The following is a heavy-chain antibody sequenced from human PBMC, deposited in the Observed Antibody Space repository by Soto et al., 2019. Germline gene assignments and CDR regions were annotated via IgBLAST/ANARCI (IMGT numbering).Heavy chain of an antibody. CDR1: GFTFSDYY. CDR3: AKGSSIAARENFDY. J-gene: IGHJ4*02. V-gene: IGHV3-11*01. CDR2: ISSSGGST. D-gene: IGHD6-6*01. Sequence: QVQLVESGGGLVKPGGSLRLSCAASGFTFSDYYMSWIRQAPGKGLEWVSYISSSGGSTYYADSVKGRFTISRDNSKNTLYLQMNSLRAEDTAVYYCAKGSSIAARENFDYWGQGTLVTVSS.